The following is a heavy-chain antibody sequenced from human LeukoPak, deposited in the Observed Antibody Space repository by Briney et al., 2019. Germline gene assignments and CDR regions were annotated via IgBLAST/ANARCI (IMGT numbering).Heavy chain of an antibody. CDR1: GYTXSSYY. CDR2: INLSGGST. D-gene: IGHD1-1*01. V-gene: IGHV1-46*01. CDR3: ARHSLPGTTPFDY. J-gene: IGHJ4*02. Sequence: ASVKVSCKASGYTXSSYYMHGVRQAPEQGLEWMGVINLSGGSTSYAQRFQGRVTMTRDTSTSTFYMELSSLRSEDTAVYYCARHSLPGTTPFDYWGQGTLVTVSS.